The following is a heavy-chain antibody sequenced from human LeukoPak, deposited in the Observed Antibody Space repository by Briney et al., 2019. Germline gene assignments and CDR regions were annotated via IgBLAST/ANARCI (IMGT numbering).Heavy chain of an antibody. CDR3: AKGIVVVVAASDAFDI. J-gene: IGHJ3*02. V-gene: IGHV3-23*01. CDR1: GFTFSSYA. CDR2: ISGSGGST. D-gene: IGHD2-15*01. Sequence: GGSLRLSCAASGFTFSSYAMTWVRQAPGKGLEWVSVISGSGGSTYYADSVKGRFTISRDNSKNTLYLQMNSLRAEDTAVYYCAKGIVVVVAASDAFDIWGQGTLVTVSS.